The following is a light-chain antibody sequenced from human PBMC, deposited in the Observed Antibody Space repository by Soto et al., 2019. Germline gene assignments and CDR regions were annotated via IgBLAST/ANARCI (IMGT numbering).Light chain of an antibody. V-gene: IGKV3-15*01. J-gene: IGKJ4*01. CDR1: QSLNTN. CDR2: GAS. CDR3: QQYNDWPPLT. Sequence: LSCWASQSLNTNLAWYQQKPGQAPRLLIYGASTRATGIPDRFSGRGSGTDFTLTISSLQPEDFAVYYCQQYNDWPPLTFGGGTKVEIK.